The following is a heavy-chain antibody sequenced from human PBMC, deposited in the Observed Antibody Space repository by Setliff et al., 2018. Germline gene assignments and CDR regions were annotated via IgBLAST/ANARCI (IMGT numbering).Heavy chain of an antibody. J-gene: IGHJ5*02. D-gene: IGHD6-6*01. CDR1: GGSVASGSYF. V-gene: IGHV4-39*07. CDR2: LYYTEAT. Sequence: SETLSLTCTVSGGSVASGSYFWGWIRQPPGGGLEWIGILYYTEATYYNPSLKSRVTISVDTPNNQFSLKLSSVTAADTAVFYCARGYAARVGFGNWFDPWGQGTLVTVSS. CDR3: ARGYAARVGFGNWFDP.